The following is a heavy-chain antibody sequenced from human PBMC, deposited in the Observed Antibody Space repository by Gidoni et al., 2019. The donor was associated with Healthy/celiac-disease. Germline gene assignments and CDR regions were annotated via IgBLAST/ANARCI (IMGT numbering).Heavy chain of an antibody. V-gene: IGHV4-59*01. D-gene: IGHD3-22*01. CDR1: GGSISSYY. CDR2: IYYSGST. Sequence: QLQESGPGLVKPSETLSLTCTVSGGSISSYYWSWIRQPPGKGLEWIGYIYYSGSTNYNPSLKSRVTISVDTSKNQFSLKLSSVTAADTAVYYCARDSTYYYDSSGYWIGDYYYYGMDVWGQGTTVTVSS. J-gene: IGHJ6*02. CDR3: ARDSTYYYDSSGYWIGDYYYYGMDV.